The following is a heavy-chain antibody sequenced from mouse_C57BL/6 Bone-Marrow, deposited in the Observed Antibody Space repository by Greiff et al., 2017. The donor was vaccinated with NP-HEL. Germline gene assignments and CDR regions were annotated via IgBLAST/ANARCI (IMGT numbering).Heavy chain of an antibody. CDR3: AKRDYGSPYAMDY. D-gene: IGHD1-1*01. CDR2: IWRGGST. CDR1: GFSLTSYG. V-gene: IGHV2-5*01. Sequence: VQLQESGPGLVQPSQSLSITCTVPGFSLTSYGVHWVRQSPGKGLEWLGVIWRGGSTNYKSAFISRLSITKYNSKCQVFFKMNSLQADDTAIYYCAKRDYGSPYAMDYWGQGTSVTVSS. J-gene: IGHJ4*01.